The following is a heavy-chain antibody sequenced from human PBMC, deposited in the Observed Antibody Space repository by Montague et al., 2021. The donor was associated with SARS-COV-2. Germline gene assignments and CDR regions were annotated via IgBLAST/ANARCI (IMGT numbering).Heavy chain of an antibody. D-gene: IGHD2/OR15-2a*01. CDR1: GGSISSYY. V-gene: IGHV4-59*01. CDR2: IYYSGSA. CDR3: ARDLPPSRPRNPV. Sequence: SETLSLTRTVPGGSISSYYWSWIRQPPGKGLEWIGYIYYSGSANYNPSLKSRVTISVDTSKNQFSLRLSSVTAADTAVYYCARDLPPSRPRNPVWGQGTLVTVSS. J-gene: IGHJ4*02.